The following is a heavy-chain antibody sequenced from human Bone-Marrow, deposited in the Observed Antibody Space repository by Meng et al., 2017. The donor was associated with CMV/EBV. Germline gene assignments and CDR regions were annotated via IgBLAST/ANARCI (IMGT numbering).Heavy chain of an antibody. V-gene: IGHV3-72*01. CDR1: GFTVSSNY. Sequence: GGSLRLSCAASGFTVSSNYMSWVRQAPGKGLEWVGRIRNKANSYTTAYAASVKGRVTISRDDSKNSLYLQINSLKTEDTAVYYCVRGSTSLRDFDYWGQGTLVTVSS. J-gene: IGHJ4*02. CDR2: IRNKANSYTT. CDR3: VRGSTSLRDFDY. D-gene: IGHD6-6*01.